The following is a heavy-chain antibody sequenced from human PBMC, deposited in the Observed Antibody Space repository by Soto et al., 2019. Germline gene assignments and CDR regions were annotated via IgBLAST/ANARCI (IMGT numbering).Heavy chain of an antibody. CDR3: ARGFPPFLGYCNGGSCYPRGNWFDP. J-gene: IGHJ5*02. CDR2: IYYSGST. CDR1: GGSTSSYY. V-gene: IGHV4-59*12. D-gene: IGHD2-15*01. Sequence: SETLSLTCPVSGGSTSSYYWSWIRQPPGKGMEWIGYIYYSGSTNYNPSLKSRVTISVDASKNQFSLKLSSVTAADTAVYYCARGFPPFLGYCNGGSCYPRGNWFDPWGQGTLVNV.